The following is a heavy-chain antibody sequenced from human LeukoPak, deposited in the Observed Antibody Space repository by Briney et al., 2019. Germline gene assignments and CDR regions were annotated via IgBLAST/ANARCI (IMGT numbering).Heavy chain of an antibody. J-gene: IGHJ4*02. Sequence: GGSLRLSCAASGFTFSSYAMSWVRQAPGKGLEWVANIKQDGSEKSYVDSVKGRFTISRDNTKNSLYLQMNSLRAEDTAVYFCAREWAGPSFDYWGQGTLVTVSS. D-gene: IGHD6-19*01. CDR1: GFTFSSYA. CDR2: IKQDGSEK. CDR3: AREWAGPSFDY. V-gene: IGHV3-7*01.